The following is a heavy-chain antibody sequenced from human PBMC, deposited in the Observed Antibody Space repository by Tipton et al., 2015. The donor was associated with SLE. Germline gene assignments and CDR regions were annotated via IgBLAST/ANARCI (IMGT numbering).Heavy chain of an antibody. CDR2: IYHSGST. CDR3: SSLVGAAGTGYSYYFMDV. V-gene: IGHV4-38-2*02. D-gene: IGHD6-13*01. CDR1: GYSISSGSY. Sequence: TLSLTCTVSGYSISSGSYWGWIRQPPGKGLDWIGSIYHSGSTYYNPSLKSRVTISVDTSKNQFSLKLSSVTAADTAVYYCSSLVGAAGTGYSYYFMDVWGKGTTVTVSS. J-gene: IGHJ6*03.